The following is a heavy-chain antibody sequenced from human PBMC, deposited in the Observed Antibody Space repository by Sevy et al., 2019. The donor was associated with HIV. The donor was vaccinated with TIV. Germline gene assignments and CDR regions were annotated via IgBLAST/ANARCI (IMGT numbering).Heavy chain of an antibody. CDR1: GFPFSKYS. D-gene: IGHD2-8*01. J-gene: IGHJ4*02. Sequence: GGSLRLSCAASGFPFSKYSMSWIRQTPGKGLEWVATFSFGCGQIYYADSVKGRFTMSRDDSRNTFYLQMNSLRSDDPAIYYCAREGCTRPHDYWGQGTVVTVSS. V-gene: IGHV3-21*04. CDR3: AREGCTRPHDY. CDR2: FSFGCGQI.